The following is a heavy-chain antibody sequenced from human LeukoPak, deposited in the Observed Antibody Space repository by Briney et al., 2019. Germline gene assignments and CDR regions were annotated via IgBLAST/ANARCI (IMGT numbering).Heavy chain of an antibody. Sequence: SVKVSCKASGGTFSSYAISWVRQAPGQGLEWMGGIIPIFGTANYAQKFQGRVTITADESTSTAYMELSSLRSEDTAVYYCARDSQSSWAARQRGGAFDIWGQGTMVTVSS. J-gene: IGHJ3*02. V-gene: IGHV1-69*13. D-gene: IGHD6-6*01. CDR1: GGTFSSYA. CDR2: IIPIFGTA. CDR3: ARDSQSSWAARQRGGAFDI.